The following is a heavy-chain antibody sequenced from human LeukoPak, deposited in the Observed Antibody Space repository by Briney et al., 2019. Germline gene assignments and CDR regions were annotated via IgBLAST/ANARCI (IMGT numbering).Heavy chain of an antibody. CDR3: ARGRAIRYFDWLFPFDY. J-gene: IGHJ4*02. V-gene: IGHV4-34*01. D-gene: IGHD3-9*01. Sequence: KPSETLSLTCAVYGGPFSGYYWSWIRQPPGKGLEWIGEINHSGSTNYNPSLKSRVTISVDTSKNQSSLKLSSVTAADTAVYYCARGRAIRYFDWLFPFDYWGQGTLVTVTS. CDR2: INHSGST. CDR1: GGPFSGYY.